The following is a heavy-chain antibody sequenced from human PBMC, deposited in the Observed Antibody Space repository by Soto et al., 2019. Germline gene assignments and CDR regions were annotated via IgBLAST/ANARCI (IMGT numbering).Heavy chain of an antibody. CDR3: TKERTRHFDY. CDR1: GFAFRSYG. V-gene: IGHV3-30*18. D-gene: IGHD1-1*01. J-gene: IGHJ4*02. Sequence: GGSLRLSCAASGFAFRSYGMHWVRQAPGKGLEWVAVISYDGNNKYYADSVKGRFTISRDNSKNTLSLQMNSLRAEDTAVYYCTKERTRHFDYWGQGILVTVSS. CDR2: ISYDGNNK.